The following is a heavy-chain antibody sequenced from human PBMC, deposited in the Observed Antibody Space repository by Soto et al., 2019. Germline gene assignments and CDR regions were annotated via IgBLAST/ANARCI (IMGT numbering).Heavy chain of an antibody. CDR2: IHSSGSA. J-gene: IGHJ4*02. D-gene: IGHD5-18*01. V-gene: IGHV4-59*01. Sequence: QVQLQESGPGLVKPSETLSLTCTVSGGSMSTYYWSWIRQPPGKGLEWIGYIHSSGSANYNPSLTXXVXIXXDTSKNQCSLKLSSVTAADTAVYYCASQKDTTIVHWGQGTLVTVSS. CDR3: ASQKDTTIVH. CDR1: GGSMSTYY.